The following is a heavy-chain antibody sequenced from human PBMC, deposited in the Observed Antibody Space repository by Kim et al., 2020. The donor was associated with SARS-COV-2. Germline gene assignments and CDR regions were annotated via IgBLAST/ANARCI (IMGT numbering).Heavy chain of an antibody. CDR2: ISHDGSFK. CDR3: SRRGSSSSGGFDY. Sequence: GGSLRLSCEASGFPFRSETMYWVRQAPGKGLEWVASISHDGSFKDYADSVKGRFTISRDNAKNTLFLQVNSLRAEDTALYYCSRRGSSSSGGFDYWGQGTLVTV. D-gene: IGHD6-6*01. J-gene: IGHJ4*02. CDR1: GFPFRSET. V-gene: IGHV3-30*04.